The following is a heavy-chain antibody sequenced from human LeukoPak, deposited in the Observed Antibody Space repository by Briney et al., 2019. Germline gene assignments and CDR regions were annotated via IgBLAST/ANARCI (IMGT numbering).Heavy chain of an antibody. D-gene: IGHD5-12*01. CDR2: INPSSGGT. CDR1: GYTFTGCY. Sequence: ASVKVSCKASGYTFTGCYMHWVRQAPGQGLEWMGRINPSSGGTNYAQKFQGRVTMTRDTSISTAYMELSRLRSDDTAVYYCARAGEDYSNDAFDIWGQGTMVTVSS. V-gene: IGHV1-2*06. J-gene: IGHJ3*02. CDR3: ARAGEDYSNDAFDI.